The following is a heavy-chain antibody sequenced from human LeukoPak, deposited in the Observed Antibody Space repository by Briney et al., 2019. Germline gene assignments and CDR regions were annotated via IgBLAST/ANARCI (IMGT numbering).Heavy chain of an antibody. D-gene: IGHD2-8*01. CDR3: TRSTNLEAFDI. V-gene: IGHV4-61*01. Sequence: SETLSLTCTVSGGSFTSGTYYWSWIRQPPGKGLEWIGYIYYSGSTNYNPSLKSRVTVSVDTSKNQCSLKLSSVTTADTAVYYCTRSTNLEAFDIWGQGTMVTVSS. CDR1: GGSFTSGTYY. J-gene: IGHJ3*02. CDR2: IYYSGST.